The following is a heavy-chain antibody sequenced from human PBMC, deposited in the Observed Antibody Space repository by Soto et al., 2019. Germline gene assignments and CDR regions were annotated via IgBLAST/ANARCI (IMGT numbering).Heavy chain of an antibody. J-gene: IGHJ6*03. V-gene: IGHV4-34*01. Sequence: ETLSLTCAVYGGSFSGYYWSWIRQPPGKGLEWIGEINHSGSTNYNPSLKSRVTISVDTSKNQFSLKLSSVTAADTAVYYCARGPGGYTYYYYYMDVWGKGTTVTVSS. CDR1: GGSFSGYY. CDR2: INHSGST. D-gene: IGHD5-12*01. CDR3: ARGPGGYTYYYYYMDV.